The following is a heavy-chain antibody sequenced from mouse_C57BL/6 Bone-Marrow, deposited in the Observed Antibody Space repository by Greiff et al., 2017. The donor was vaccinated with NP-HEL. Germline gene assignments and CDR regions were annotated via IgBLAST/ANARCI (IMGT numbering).Heavy chain of an antibody. D-gene: IGHD1-1*01. Sequence: EVKLQQSGPELVKPGASVKISCKASGYTFTDYYMNWVKQSHGKSLEWIGDINPNNGGTSYNQKFKGKATLTVDKSSSTAYMELRSLTSEDSAVYYCARPYYSGPLGFAYWGQGTLVTVSA. CDR1: GYTFTDYY. CDR3: ARPYYSGPLGFAY. V-gene: IGHV1-26*01. J-gene: IGHJ3*01. CDR2: INPNNGGT.